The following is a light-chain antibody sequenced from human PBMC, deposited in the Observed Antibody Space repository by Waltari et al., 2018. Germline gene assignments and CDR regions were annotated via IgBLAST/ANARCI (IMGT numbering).Light chain of an antibody. CDR1: QSLLYRTNNKNY. CDR3: QQYYYTPFT. Sequence: DFVMTQSPGSLALSLGERATIHCRSSQSLLYRTNNKNYLAWYQQKSGQPPKLLIYWASRREPGVPERFRGSGAGTDVSLTINSLQAEDVAMYYCQQYYYTPFTFGPGTKVEI. CDR2: WAS. J-gene: IGKJ3*01. V-gene: IGKV4-1*01.